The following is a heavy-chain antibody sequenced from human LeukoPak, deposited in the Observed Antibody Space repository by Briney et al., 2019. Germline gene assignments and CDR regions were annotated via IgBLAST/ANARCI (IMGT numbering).Heavy chain of an antibody. CDR3: AKDMIGGAPDYFDY. J-gene: IGHJ4*02. Sequence: GGSLRLSCAASGFTFSSYAMHWVRQAPGKGLEWVAVTSSDGSIKYYADAVKGRFTISRDSSRNTLSLQMNSLRAEDTAVYFCAKDMIGGAPDYFDYWGQGTLVTVSS. CDR1: GFTFSSYA. V-gene: IGHV3-30*04. CDR2: TSSDGSIK. D-gene: IGHD3-16*01.